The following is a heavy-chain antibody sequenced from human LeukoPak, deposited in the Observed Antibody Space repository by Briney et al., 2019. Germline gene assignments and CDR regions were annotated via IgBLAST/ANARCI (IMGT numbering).Heavy chain of an antibody. J-gene: IGHJ5*02. CDR2: MNPNSGNT. CDR3: ARGGGRGAASNWFDP. Sequence: ASVKVSCKASGYTFTGYYMHWVRQAPGQGLEWMGWMNPNSGNTGYAQKFQGRVTMTRNTSISTAYMELSSLRSEDTAVYYCARGGGRGAASNWFDPWGQGTLATVSP. V-gene: IGHV1-8*02. D-gene: IGHD3-10*01. CDR1: GYTFTGYY.